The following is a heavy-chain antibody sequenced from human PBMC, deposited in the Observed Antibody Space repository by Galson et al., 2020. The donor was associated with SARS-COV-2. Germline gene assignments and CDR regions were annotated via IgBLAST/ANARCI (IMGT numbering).Heavy chain of an antibody. CDR2: IKSKTDGGTT. CDR3: TTARPYYDYVWGSYRPWDY. V-gene: IGHV3-15*01. J-gene: IGHJ4*02. Sequence: GESLKISCAASGFTFSNAWMSWVRQAPGKGLEWVGRIKSKTDGGTTDYAAPVKGRFTISRDDSKNTLYLQMNSLKTEDTAVYYCTTARPYYDYVWGSYRPWDYWGQGTLVTVSS. D-gene: IGHD3-16*02. CDR1: GFTFSNAW.